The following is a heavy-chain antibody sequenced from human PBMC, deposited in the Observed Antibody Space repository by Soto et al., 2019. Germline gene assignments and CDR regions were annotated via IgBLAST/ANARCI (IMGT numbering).Heavy chain of an antibody. D-gene: IGHD6-13*01. V-gene: IGHV3-7*01. CDR2: MNRDGSEK. Sequence: EVQLVESGGGLVQPGGSLRLSCAASGFTFSSYWMTWARQAPGKGLEWVASMNRDGSEKRYVDSMEGRFTISRDNAKNSLFLQMNSLSPDDTAVYYCGRDAGRRFDYWGQGSLVTVSS. CDR1: GFTFSSYW. J-gene: IGHJ4*02. CDR3: GRDAGRRFDY.